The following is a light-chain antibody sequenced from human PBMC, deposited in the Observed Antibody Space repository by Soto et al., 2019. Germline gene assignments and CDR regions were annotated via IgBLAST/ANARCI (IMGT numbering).Light chain of an antibody. J-gene: IGKJ1*01. CDR3: QQYGSLVWT. CDR1: QSVSSY. Sequence: EILFTQSPATLSLSPGERATLSCRASQSVSSYLAWYQQKPGQAPRLLIYGASSRDTGIPDRFSGSGSGTDFTLTISRLAPEDFSVYYCQQYGSLVWTFGQGTKVDIK. V-gene: IGKV3-20*01. CDR2: GAS.